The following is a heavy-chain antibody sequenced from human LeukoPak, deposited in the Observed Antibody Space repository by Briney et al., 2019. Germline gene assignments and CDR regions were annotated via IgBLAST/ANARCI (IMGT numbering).Heavy chain of an antibody. J-gene: IGHJ1*01. CDR3: ARDWGSQVPLQH. CDR2: ISGSGGST. D-gene: IGHD3-16*01. Sequence: GGSLRLSCAASGFTFSNYAMSWVRQAPGRGLEWVSAISGSGGSTYYADSVKGRFTISRDNAKNSLYLQMNSLRAEDTAVYYCARDWGSQVPLQHWGQGTLVTVSS. CDR1: GFTFSNYA. V-gene: IGHV3-23*01.